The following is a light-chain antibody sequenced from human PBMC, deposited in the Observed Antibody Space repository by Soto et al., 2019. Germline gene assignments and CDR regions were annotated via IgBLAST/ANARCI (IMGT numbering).Light chain of an antibody. Sequence: EIVLTQSPGTLSLSPGERATLSCRASQSVSSSSLAWYQQKPGQAPRQLIYGASSRATGIPERFSGSGSGTDFTLTITRLEPEDFAVYYCQHYRTSFGGGTRVEIK. CDR2: GAS. V-gene: IGKV3-20*01. CDR3: QHYRTS. J-gene: IGKJ4*01. CDR1: QSVSSSS.